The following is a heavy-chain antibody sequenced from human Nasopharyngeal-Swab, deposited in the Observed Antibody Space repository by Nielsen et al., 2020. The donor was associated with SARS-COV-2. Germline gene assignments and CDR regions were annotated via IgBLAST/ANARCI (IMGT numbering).Heavy chain of an antibody. CDR1: GFTFSSYG. J-gene: IGHJ6*02. V-gene: IGHV3-30*18. Sequence: GGSLRLSCAASGFTFSSYGMHWVRQAPGKGLEWVAVISYDGSNKYYADSVKGRFTISRDNSKNTLYLQMNSLRVEDTAVYYCAKDGPGDHQVHYYYYGMDVWGQGTTVTVSS. CDR3: AKDGPGDHQVHYYYYGMDV. D-gene: IGHD2-21*02. CDR2: ISYDGSNK.